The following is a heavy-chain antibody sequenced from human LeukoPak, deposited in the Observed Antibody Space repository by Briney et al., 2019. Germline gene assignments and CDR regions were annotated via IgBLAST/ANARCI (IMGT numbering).Heavy chain of an antibody. CDR1: GYTFTGYY. V-gene: IGHV1-2*02. D-gene: IGHD3-22*01. J-gene: IGHJ4*02. Sequence: ASVKVSCKASGYTFTGYYMHWVRQAPGQGLEWMGWINPNSGGTNYAQKFQGRVTMTRDTSISTVYMELSRLRSDDTAVYYCARDAYYYDSSGYPRGYWGQGTLVTVSS. CDR2: INPNSGGT. CDR3: ARDAYYYDSSGYPRGY.